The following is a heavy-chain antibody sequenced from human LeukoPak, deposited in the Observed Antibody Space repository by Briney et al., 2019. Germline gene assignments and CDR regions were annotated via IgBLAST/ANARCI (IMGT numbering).Heavy chain of an antibody. J-gene: IGHJ6*02. Sequence: PSETLSLTCTVSGGSISSGDYYWSWIRQPPGKGLEWIGYISYTGSTNYDPSLKSRVTMSLDTSKNQFSLNLSSVTAADTAVYYCARDFLPSMVRGGTQHYGMDVWGQGTAVIVSS. CDR2: ISYTGST. V-gene: IGHV4-61*08. D-gene: IGHD3-10*01. CDR3: ARDFLPSMVRGGTQHYGMDV. CDR1: GGSISSGDYY.